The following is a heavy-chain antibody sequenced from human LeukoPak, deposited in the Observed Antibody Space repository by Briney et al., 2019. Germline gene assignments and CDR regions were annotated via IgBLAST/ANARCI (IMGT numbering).Heavy chain of an antibody. CDR3: ARPDRRYNWSGYFDY. D-gene: IGHD1-1*01. V-gene: IGHV4-39*01. CDR2: IYYSGST. Sequence: SETLSLTCSVSGGSISSSTYYWGWIRQPPRKGLEWIGSIYYSGSTHYNPSLKSRVTISVDTSKNQFSLKLSSVTAAGTAVYYCARPDRRYNWSGYFDYWGQGTLVTVSS. CDR1: GGSISSSTYY. J-gene: IGHJ4*02.